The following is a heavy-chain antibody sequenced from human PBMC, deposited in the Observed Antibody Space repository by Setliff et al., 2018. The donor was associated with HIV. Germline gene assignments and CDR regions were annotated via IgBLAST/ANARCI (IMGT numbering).Heavy chain of an antibody. CDR1: GGSFTGYY. CDR2: INHSGNT. V-gene: IGHV4-34*01. CDR3: ARALGIGGWYFDL. J-gene: IGHJ2*01. Sequence: SETLSLTCAVSGGSFTGYYWSWIRQTPGKGLEWIAEINHSGNTNYNPSLKSRVTISVVTSKSHFSLKMTSVTAADTAVYYCARALGIGGWYFDLWGRGTLVTVSS. D-gene: IGHD7-27*01.